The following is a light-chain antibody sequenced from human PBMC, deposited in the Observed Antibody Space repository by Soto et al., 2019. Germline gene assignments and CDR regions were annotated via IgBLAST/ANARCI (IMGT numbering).Light chain of an antibody. Sequence: DIQMTQSPSTLSASLGDRVTIICRASRSVDKWLAWYQQKSGKAPKLLIYEASHLQSGVPSRFGGSGSGTDFTLTINNLHPEYVAIYYCQQYYSFWTFGQGTTVEV. CDR2: EAS. V-gene: IGKV1-5*02. CDR3: QQYYSFWT. CDR1: RSVDKW. J-gene: IGKJ1*01.